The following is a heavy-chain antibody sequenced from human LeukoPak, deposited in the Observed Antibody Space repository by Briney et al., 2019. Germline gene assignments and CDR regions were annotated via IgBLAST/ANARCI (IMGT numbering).Heavy chain of an antibody. Sequence: GGSLRLSCAASGFTFSSYWMHWVRQAPAKGLVWVSRINSEGSSKNYADSVKGRFTISRDSAKNTLYLQMNSLRAEDTAVYYCARWRGGVYFDYWGQGSLVTVSS. J-gene: IGHJ4*02. D-gene: IGHD3-3*01. V-gene: IGHV3-74*01. CDR2: INSEGSSK. CDR3: ARWRGGVYFDY. CDR1: GFTFSSYW.